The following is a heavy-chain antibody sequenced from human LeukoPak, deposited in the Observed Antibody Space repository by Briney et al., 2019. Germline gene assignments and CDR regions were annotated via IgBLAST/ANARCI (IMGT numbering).Heavy chain of an antibody. J-gene: IGHJ4*02. Sequence: SETLSLTCAVYGGSFSGYYWSWIRQPPGKGLEWIGYIYYSGSTNYNPSLKSRVTISVDTSKNQFSLKLSSVTAADTAVYYCARHAVGARFDYWGQGTLVTVSS. D-gene: IGHD1-26*01. V-gene: IGHV4-59*08. CDR3: ARHAVGARFDY. CDR2: IYYSGST. CDR1: GGSFSGYY.